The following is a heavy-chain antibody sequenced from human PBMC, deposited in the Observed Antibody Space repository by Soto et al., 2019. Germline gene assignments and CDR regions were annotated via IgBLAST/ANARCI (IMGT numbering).Heavy chain of an antibody. CDR2: ISWNSGGI. CDR3: AKGGGSGSYYRVRNWFDP. J-gene: IGHJ5*02. V-gene: IGHV3-9*01. Sequence: GGSLRLSCAASGFTFDDYAMHWVRQAPGKGLEWVSGISWNSGGIGYADSVKGRFTISRDNAKNSLYLQMNSLRAEDTALYYCAKGGGSGSYYRVRNWFDPWGQGTLVTVSS. CDR1: GFTFDDYA. D-gene: IGHD3-10*01.